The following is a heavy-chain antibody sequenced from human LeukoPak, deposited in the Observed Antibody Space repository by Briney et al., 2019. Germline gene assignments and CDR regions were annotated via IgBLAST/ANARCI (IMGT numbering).Heavy chain of an antibody. CDR2: IYYSGST. Sequence: SETLSLTCTVSGGSIGSYYWSWIRQPPGKGLEWIGYIYYSGSTNYNPSLKSRVTISVDTSKNQFSLKLSSVTAADTAVYYCARAVLYYDWFDPWGQGTLVTVSS. CDR3: ARAVLYYDWFDP. V-gene: IGHV4-59*01. J-gene: IGHJ5*02. CDR1: GGSIGSYY. D-gene: IGHD2-8*01.